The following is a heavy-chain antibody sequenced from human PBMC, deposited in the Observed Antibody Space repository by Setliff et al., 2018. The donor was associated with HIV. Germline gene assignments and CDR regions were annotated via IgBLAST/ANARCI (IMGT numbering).Heavy chain of an antibody. CDR3: AREGLRSSYYYFMDV. D-gene: IGHD3-10*01. Sequence: SETLSLTCTVSGGSISSRTYYWGCIRQPPGKGLEWIGSIYYSGTTYYNPSLKSRVTISVDTSKNQFSLKLSSVTAADTAVYYCAREGLRSSYYYFMDVWGKGTTVTVSS. CDR1: GGSISSRTYY. J-gene: IGHJ6*03. CDR2: IYYSGTT. V-gene: IGHV4-39*07.